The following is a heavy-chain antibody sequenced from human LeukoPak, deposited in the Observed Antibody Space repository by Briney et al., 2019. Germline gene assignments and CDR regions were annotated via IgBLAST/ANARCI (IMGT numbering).Heavy chain of an antibody. Sequence: GGSLRLSCAASGFTFSTYAIHWVRQAPGKGLEWVAIISYGENPYSYADSVQGRFTISRDNSQSTVHLQMNSLRAEDTAVYYCAGDYDSAHYWGQGTLVTVSS. J-gene: IGHJ4*02. V-gene: IGHV3-30*07. CDR1: GFTFSTYA. D-gene: IGHD3-22*01. CDR3: AGDYDSAHY. CDR2: ISYGENPY.